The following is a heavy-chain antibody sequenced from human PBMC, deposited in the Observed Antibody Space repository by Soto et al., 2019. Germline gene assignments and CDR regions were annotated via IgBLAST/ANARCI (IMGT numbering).Heavy chain of an antibody. CDR2: IYYSGST. J-gene: IGHJ4*02. V-gene: IGHV4-39*01. D-gene: IGHD4-17*01. CDR1: CGSISSSSYY. CDR3: ARPKYGDTTLVDY. Sequence: AETLSLTCTVSCGSISSSSYYWGWIRQPPGKGLEWIGSIYYSGSTYYNPSLKSRVTISVDTSKNQFSLKLSSVTAADTAVYYCARPKYGDTTLVDYWGQGTLVTVSS.